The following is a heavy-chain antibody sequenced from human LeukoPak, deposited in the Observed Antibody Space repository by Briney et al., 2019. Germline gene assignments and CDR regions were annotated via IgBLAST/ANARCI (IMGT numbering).Heavy chain of an antibody. V-gene: IGHV3-23*01. D-gene: IGHD1-26*01. Sequence: GGSLRLSCAASGFTFSSYAMSWVRQAPGKGLEWVSAISGSGVGIYYADSVKGRFTISRDNSKNTMYVQMNSLRAEDTAVYYCAKRASSSVSGFVGAFGMDVWGQGTTVTVSS. CDR3: AKRASSSVSGFVGAFGMDV. CDR1: GFTFSSYA. CDR2: ISGSGVGI. J-gene: IGHJ6*02.